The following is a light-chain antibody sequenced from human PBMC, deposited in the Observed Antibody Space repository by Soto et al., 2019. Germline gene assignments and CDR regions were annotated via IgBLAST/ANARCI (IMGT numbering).Light chain of an antibody. Sequence: EIVLTQSPGTLSLSPGERATLSCRASQSVSSSYLAWYQQNPGQAPRLLIYGASTRATGIPDRFSGSGSGTDFTLTISRLEPEDYAVYYCQQYGSSLITFGQGPRLEIK. V-gene: IGKV3-20*01. CDR3: QQYGSSLIT. CDR1: QSVSSSY. CDR2: GAS. J-gene: IGKJ5*01.